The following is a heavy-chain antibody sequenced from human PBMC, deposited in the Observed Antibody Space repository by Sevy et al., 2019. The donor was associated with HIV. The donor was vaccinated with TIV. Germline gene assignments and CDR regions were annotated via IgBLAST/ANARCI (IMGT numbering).Heavy chain of an antibody. Sequence: GVSLRLSCAASGFTFSSYSMNWVRQAPGKGLEWVSSISSTSSYIYYADSVKGRFTISRDNAKNSLYLQMNSLRAEDTAVYYCARVSWGYRGFDNWGQGTLVTVSS. D-gene: IGHD5-12*01. V-gene: IGHV3-21*01. CDR3: ARVSWGYRGFDN. J-gene: IGHJ4*02. CDR1: GFTFSSYS. CDR2: ISSTSSYI.